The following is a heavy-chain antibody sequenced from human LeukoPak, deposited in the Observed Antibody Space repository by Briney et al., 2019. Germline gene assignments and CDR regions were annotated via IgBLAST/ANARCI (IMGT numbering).Heavy chain of an antibody. CDR1: GFTFSNAW. CDR3: ATDLLDS. Sequence: GGSLRLSCAASGFTFSNAWMSWVRQAPGKGLEWVGRIKRKGDDGTTDYAAPVKGRFTILRGDSKRTVYLQMNSLKAEDTAVYYCATDLLDSWGQGTLVTVSS. CDR2: IKRKGDDGTT. J-gene: IGHJ5*01. V-gene: IGHV3-15*01.